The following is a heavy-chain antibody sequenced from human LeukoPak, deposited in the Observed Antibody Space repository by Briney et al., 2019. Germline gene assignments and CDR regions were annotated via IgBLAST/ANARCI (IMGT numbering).Heavy chain of an antibody. D-gene: IGHD5-12*01. Sequence: PGGTLRLSCAASGFTFSSYGMSWVRQAPGKGLEWVSAISGSGGSTYYADSVKGRFTISRDNSKNTLYQQMNSLRAEDTAVYYCAKPRKSSGYDVNWFDPWGQGTLVTVSS. V-gene: IGHV3-23*01. CDR1: GFTFSSYG. CDR2: ISGSGGST. J-gene: IGHJ5*02. CDR3: AKPRKSSGYDVNWFDP.